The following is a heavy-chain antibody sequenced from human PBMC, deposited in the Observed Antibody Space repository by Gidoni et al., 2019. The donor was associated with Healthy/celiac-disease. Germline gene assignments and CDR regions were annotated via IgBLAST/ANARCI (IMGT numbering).Heavy chain of an antibody. CDR2: MSWNSGSI. CDR3: AKAVGDSSLNYFDY. Sequence: EVQLVESGGGLVQPGRSLRLSCAASGFTFADYAMHWVRQAPGKGLEWVSGMSWNSGSIGYADSVKGRFTISRDNAKNSLYLQMNSLRAEDTALYYCAKAVGDSSLNYFDYWGQGTLVTVSS. D-gene: IGHD6-6*01. J-gene: IGHJ4*02. V-gene: IGHV3-9*01. CDR1: GFTFADYA.